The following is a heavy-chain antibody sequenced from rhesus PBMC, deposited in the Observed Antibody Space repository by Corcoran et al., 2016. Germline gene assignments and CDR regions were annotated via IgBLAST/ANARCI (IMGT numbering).Heavy chain of an antibody. CDR3: TKDGY. CDR1: GFTFSSYW. J-gene: IGHJ4*01. Sequence: EIQLVESGGGLVKPGGSLTLSCAASGFTFSSYWMNWVRQTPGKGLGWISAITRGGDNTYYADSVKGRFTVSRDNSKNTLSLQMNSLRPEDTAVYYCTKDGYWGQGVLVTVSS. V-gene: IGHV3S42*01. CDR2: ITRGGDNT.